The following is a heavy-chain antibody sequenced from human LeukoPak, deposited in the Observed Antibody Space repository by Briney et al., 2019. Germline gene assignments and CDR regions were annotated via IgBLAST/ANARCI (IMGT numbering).Heavy chain of an antibody. Sequence: ASVKVSCKASGYTCTGYYMHWVRQAPGQGLEWMGWINPNSGGTNYAQKFQGRVTMTRDTSISTAYMELSRLRSDDTAVYYCARDLGTPGGWFDPWGQGTLVTVSS. CDR3: ARDLGTPGGWFDP. V-gene: IGHV1-2*02. D-gene: IGHD7-27*01. J-gene: IGHJ5*02. CDR1: GYTCTGYY. CDR2: INPNSGGT.